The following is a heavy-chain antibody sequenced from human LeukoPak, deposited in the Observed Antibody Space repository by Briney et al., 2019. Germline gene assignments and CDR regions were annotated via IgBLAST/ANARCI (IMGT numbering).Heavy chain of an antibody. CDR3: ARTSPETYSGSSPFDY. CDR1: GFSLSTGGMR. V-gene: IGHV2-70*04. CDR2: IDWDDDK. J-gene: IGHJ4*02. Sequence: SGPALVKPTQTLTLTCTFSGFSLSTGGMRVNWIRQPPGKALEWLARIDWDDDKFYSTSLKTRPTISKDTSKNQVVLTMTNMDPVDTATYYCARTSPETYSGSSPFDYWGQGTLVTVSS. D-gene: IGHD1-26*01.